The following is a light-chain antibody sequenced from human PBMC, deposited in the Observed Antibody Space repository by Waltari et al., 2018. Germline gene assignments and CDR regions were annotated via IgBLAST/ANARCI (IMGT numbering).Light chain of an antibody. CDR2: RDK. CDR3: QVWDSSTAV. J-gene: IGLJ7*01. Sequence: SYDLTQPLSVSVALGQTARITCGGNNIGGKNVHWYQQKPGQAPLLVIYRDKNRPSRSPERFSGSNSENTATLTSTGAQGADEADYYCQVWDSSTAVFGGGTQLTVL. V-gene: IGLV3-9*01. CDR1: NIGGKN.